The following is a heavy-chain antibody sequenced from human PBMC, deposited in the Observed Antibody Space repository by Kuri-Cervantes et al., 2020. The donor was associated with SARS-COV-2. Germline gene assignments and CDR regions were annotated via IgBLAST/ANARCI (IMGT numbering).Heavy chain of an antibody. CDR2: ISGSGGST. CDR1: GFTFSSYA. D-gene: IGHD3-16*01. V-gene: IGHV3-23*01. Sequence: GGSLRLSCAASGFTFSSYAMSWVRQAPGKGLEWVSAISGSGGSTYYADSVKGRFTISRDNSKNTLYLQMNSLRAEDTAVYYCAREVAVGDYYYYYYMDVWGKGTTVTVSS. J-gene: IGHJ6*03. CDR3: AREVAVGDYYYYYYMDV.